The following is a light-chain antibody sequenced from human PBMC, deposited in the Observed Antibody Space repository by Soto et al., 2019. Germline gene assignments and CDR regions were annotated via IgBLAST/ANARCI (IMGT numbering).Light chain of an antibody. CDR3: NSYTSSSTQV. V-gene: IGLV2-14*01. CDR1: SSDVGGYNY. CDR2: EVS. J-gene: IGLJ3*02. Sequence: QSALTQPASVSGSPGQSITISCTGTSSDVGGYNYVSWYQQHPGKAPKLMIYEVSYRPSGVSNRFSGSKSGNTASLTISGLQAEDEADYYCNSYTSSSTQVFGGGTKLTVL.